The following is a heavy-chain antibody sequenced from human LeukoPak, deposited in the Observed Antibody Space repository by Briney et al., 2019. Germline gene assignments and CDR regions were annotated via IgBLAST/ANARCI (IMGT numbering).Heavy chain of an antibody. D-gene: IGHD6-13*01. J-gene: IGHJ4*02. CDR1: GFALSDYW. V-gene: IGHV3-7*01. Sequence: PGGSLRLSCVVSGFALSDYWMRSVRQAPGKGLQWVANIKYDGSERQYVDSVKGRFTISRDIAKNSVYLQMNSLGADDTAVYYCARDIASAGLFFDSWGQGTLVTVSS. CDR3: ARDIASAGLFFDS. CDR2: IKYDGSER.